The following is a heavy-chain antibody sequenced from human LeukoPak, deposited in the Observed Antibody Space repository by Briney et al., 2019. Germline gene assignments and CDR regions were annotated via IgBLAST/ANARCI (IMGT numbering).Heavy chain of an antibody. J-gene: IGHJ4*02. CDR2: MNPDSGNT. CDR1: GYTSTSYN. V-gene: IGHV1-8*01. D-gene: IGHD2-2*01. Sequence: ASVKVSCKPSGYTSTSYNINWVRQATGQGLEWMGCMNPDSGNTGYAQKFQGRVTMTRNTSISTAYMELSSLRSEDTAVYYCARGPTCVVPAAAYYFDYWGQGTLVTVSS. CDR3: ARGPTCVVPAAAYYFDY.